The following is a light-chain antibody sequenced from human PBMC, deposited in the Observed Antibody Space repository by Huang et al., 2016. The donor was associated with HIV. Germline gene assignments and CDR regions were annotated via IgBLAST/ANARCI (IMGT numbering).Light chain of an antibody. J-gene: IGKJ1*01. V-gene: IGKV2-30*01. CDR1: QSLIFTDGNTY. Sequence: DILLTQSPLSLPVTLGQPASISCRSSQSLIFTDGNTYLNWFHQRPGQPPRRLIDTVAKRDSVVPDRISGSGSGTYFTLEISRVEAVDVGLYFCMQGTHWPPTFGQGTKVERK. CDR3: MQGTHWPPT. CDR2: TVA.